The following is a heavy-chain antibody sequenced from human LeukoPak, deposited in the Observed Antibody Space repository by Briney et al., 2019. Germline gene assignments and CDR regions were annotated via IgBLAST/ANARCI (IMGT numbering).Heavy chain of an antibody. CDR3: ARVPREIMSI. V-gene: IGHV1-8*01. CDR2: INPNSVYT. Sequence: ASLKVSCKASLYTFSSYNLYGVRQATGQGLERMGYINPNSVYTHYAQKFQGAVTMTTNTSINTAYMELSSLRSADTAVYYCARVPREIMSIWGQGTMVTVSS. J-gene: IGHJ3*02. D-gene: IGHD1-26*01. CDR1: LYTFSSYN.